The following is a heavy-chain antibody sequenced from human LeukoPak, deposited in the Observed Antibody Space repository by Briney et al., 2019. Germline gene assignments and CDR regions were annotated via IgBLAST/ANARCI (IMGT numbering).Heavy chain of an antibody. D-gene: IGHD1-14*01. V-gene: IGHV3-23*01. CDR3: AKELNNLGFDY. Sequence: PRGSLRLSCAASGFTFSTYAMSWVPQAPGEGLERVSAISGSGGSTFYADSVKGRFTISRDNSKNTLYLQMNSLRAEDTALYYCAKELNNLGFDYWGQGTLVTVSS. CDR1: GFTFSTYA. J-gene: IGHJ4*02. CDR2: ISGSGGST.